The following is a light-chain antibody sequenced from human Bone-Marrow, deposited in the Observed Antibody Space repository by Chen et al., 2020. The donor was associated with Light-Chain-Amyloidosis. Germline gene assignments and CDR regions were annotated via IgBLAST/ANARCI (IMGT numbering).Light chain of an antibody. Sequence: DIVMTQSPDSLAVSLGERATINCRYSQSVLHSSNNKNYLGWDQQKPGQPPKLLIYWASTRESGVPDRFSGSGSATDFSLTIRSLQAEDVAVYYCQQYYDIPRTFGQGTKVEIK. CDR3: QQYYDIPRT. V-gene: IGKV4-1*01. CDR1: QSVLHSSNNKNY. J-gene: IGKJ1*01. CDR2: WAS.